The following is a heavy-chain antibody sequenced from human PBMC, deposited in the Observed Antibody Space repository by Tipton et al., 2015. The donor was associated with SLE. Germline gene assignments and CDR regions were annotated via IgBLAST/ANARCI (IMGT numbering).Heavy chain of an antibody. Sequence: TLSLTCSVYGDSLSGQYWSWIRQPPGKGLEWIGEVFRGGSTNYSPSLESRVTITVDMSKNQFSLRLISVTAADTAVYYCARQGSGELVVVVAVTGALDYWGQGTLVTVSS. D-gene: IGHD2-15*01. J-gene: IGHJ1*01. CDR3: ARQGSGELVVVVAVTGALDY. V-gene: IGHV4-34*12. CDR2: VFRGGST. CDR1: GDSLSGQY.